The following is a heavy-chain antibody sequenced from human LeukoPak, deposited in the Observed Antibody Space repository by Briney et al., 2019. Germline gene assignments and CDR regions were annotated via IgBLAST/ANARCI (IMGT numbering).Heavy chain of an antibody. CDR1: GYTFTGYY. CDR2: INPNSGGT. J-gene: IGHJ4*02. CDR3: ARGGYSYGRSSGFIDY. D-gene: IGHD5-18*01. V-gene: IGHV1-2*02. Sequence: ASVKVSCKASGYTFTGYYMHWVRQAPGQGLEWMGWINPNSGGTNYAQKFQGRVTMTRDTSITTAYMELSRLRSDDTAVYYCARGGYSYGRSSGFIDYWGQGTLVTVSS.